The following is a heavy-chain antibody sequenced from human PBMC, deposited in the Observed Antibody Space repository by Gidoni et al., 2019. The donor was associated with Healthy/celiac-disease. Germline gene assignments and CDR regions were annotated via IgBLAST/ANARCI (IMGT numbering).Heavy chain of an antibody. CDR3: ARDPLGYDSSGYPNYYYYMDD. CDR2: IIPIFGTA. D-gene: IGHD3-22*01. Sequence: VPLVQSGAEVQKSGSSVQLFCTASGVTFSSYPISWARQAPGQGLEWRGGIIPIFGTANYAQKFEGRVTITAEKSTSTADMELSSLRSEDTAVYYCARDPLGYDSSGYPNYYYYMDDWGKGTTVTVSS. J-gene: IGHJ6*03. CDR1: GVTFSSYP. V-gene: IGHV1-69*06.